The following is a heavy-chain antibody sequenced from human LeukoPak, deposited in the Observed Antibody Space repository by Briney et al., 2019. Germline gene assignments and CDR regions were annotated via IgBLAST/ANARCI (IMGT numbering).Heavy chain of an antibody. CDR2: ISSSSSYI. CDR3: ANLGHSGHDDTGSDF. J-gene: IGHJ4*02. Sequence: KPGGSLRLSCAASGFTFSSYSMNWVRQAPGKGLEWVSSISSSSSYICYADSVKGRFTISRDNAKNSLYLQMNSLRAEDTAVYYCANLGHSGHDDTGSDFWGQGTLVTVSS. CDR1: GFTFSSYS. V-gene: IGHV3-21*01. D-gene: IGHD5-12*01.